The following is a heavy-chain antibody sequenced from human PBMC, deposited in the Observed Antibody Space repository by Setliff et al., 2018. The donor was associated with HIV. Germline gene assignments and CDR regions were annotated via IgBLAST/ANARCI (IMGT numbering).Heavy chain of an antibody. CDR3: ARSPSYRSSWEYYFDY. V-gene: IGHV4-4*09. J-gene: IGHJ4*02. D-gene: IGHD6-13*01. CDR1: GGSISGYH. CDR2: IYTSRGT. Sequence: TLSLTCTVSGGSISGYHWNWLRQTPGKGLEWIGYIYTSRGTNYNHSPRTRVIISVDTSNQFSLKLSSVTAADAAVYYCARSPSYRSSWEYYFDYWGQGILVTVSS.